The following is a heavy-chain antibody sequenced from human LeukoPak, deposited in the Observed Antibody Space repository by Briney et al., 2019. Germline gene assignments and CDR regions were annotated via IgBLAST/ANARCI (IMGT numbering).Heavy chain of an antibody. Sequence: GGSLRLSCAASGFTFSTYSMNWVRQAPGKGLEWVSSISSSSSYIYYADSVKGRFPISRDNAKNSLHLQMNSMRAEDTAVYYCARAYNRGPYYYYYMDVWGKGTTVTVSS. J-gene: IGHJ6*03. CDR2: ISSSSSYI. D-gene: IGHD6-19*01. CDR1: GFTFSTYS. V-gene: IGHV3-21*01. CDR3: ARAYNRGPYYYYYMDV.